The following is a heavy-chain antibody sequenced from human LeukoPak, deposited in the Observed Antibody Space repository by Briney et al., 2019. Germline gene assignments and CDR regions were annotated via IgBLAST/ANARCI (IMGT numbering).Heavy chain of an antibody. V-gene: IGHV4-4*07. J-gene: IGHJ2*01. CDR1: GGSIVNYY. CDR2: IHSSGIT. CDR3: ARLTAYFDL. Sequence: SETLSLTCAVSGGSIVNYYWSWIRQPAGKGLEWIGRIHSSGITHYNPSLKSRVTMSVDTSKKQFSLKVTSVTAADTAVYYCARLTAYFDLWGRGTLVTVSS.